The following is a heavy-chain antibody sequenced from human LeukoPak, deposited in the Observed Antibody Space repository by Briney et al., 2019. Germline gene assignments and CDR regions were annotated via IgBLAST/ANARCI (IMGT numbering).Heavy chain of an antibody. CDR3: ARGPHTIFGVVIIEPSLDY. Sequence: PGGSLRLSCAASGFTFDDYVMHWVRHAPGKGLEWVSGITWNSDTIAYADSVKGRFTISRDNAKNSLYLQMNSLRAEDTALYYCARGPHTIFGVVIIEPSLDYWGQGTLVTVSS. D-gene: IGHD3-3*01. V-gene: IGHV3-9*01. CDR2: ITWNSDTI. CDR1: GFTFDDYV. J-gene: IGHJ4*02.